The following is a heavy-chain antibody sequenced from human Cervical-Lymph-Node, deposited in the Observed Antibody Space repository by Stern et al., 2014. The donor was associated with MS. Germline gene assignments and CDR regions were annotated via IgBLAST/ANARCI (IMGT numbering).Heavy chain of an antibody. CDR1: GDTFTTYY. V-gene: IGHV4-59*01. CDR3: ARDKGMFFL. CDR2: IYYSGST. J-gene: IGHJ4*01. D-gene: IGHD2/OR15-2a*01. Sequence: QVKLKESGPGLVKPLETLSLTCTVTGDTFTTYYRNWIRQPPGKGLEWIGYIYYSGSTNYNPSLKSRVTLSVDTSKNQFSLKLSSVTAADTAVYYCARDKGMFFLWGQGTLVTVSS.